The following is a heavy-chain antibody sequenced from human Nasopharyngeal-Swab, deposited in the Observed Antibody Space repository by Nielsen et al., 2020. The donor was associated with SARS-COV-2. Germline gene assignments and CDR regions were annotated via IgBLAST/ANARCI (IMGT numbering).Heavy chain of an antibody. D-gene: IGHD6-13*01. CDR2: ISWNSGSI. J-gene: IGHJ5*02. V-gene: IGHV3-9*01. CDR3: AKEYSSSWYRTWFGP. Sequence: SLKISCAASGFTFDDYAMHWVRQASGKGLEWVSGISWNSGSIGYADSVKGRFTISRDNAKNSLYLQMNSLRAEDTAVYYCAKEYSSSWYRTWFGPWGQGTLVTVSS. CDR1: GFTFDDYA.